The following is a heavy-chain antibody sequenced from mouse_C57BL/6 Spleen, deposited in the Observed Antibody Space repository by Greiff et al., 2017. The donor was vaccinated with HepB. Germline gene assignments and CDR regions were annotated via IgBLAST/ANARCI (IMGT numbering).Heavy chain of an antibody. D-gene: IGHD1-1*01. CDR2: IHPSDSDI. Sequence: QVQLQQPGAELVKPGASVKVSCKASGYTFTSYWMHWVKQRPGQGLEWIGRIHPSDSDINYNQKFKGKATLTVDKSYSNAYMQLSSLTSEDPAVLYGAVEGVYDGSSDRYFDGWGTGTTVTVSS. J-gene: IGHJ1*03. V-gene: IGHV1-74*01. CDR1: GYTFTSYW. CDR3: AVEGVYDGSSDRYFDG.